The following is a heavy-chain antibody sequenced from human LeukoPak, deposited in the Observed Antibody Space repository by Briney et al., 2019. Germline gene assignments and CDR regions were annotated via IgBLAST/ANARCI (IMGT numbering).Heavy chain of an antibody. CDR2: INPDSGNT. D-gene: IGHD1-26*01. V-gene: IGHV1-2*02. CDR3: AKDLGSGSYQPSDY. J-gene: IGHJ4*02. Sequence: ASVKVSCKASGYTFTGYYMHWVRQAPGQGLEWMGWINPDSGNTRYAQKFQGRVTMTRDTSIRTAYMELSRLTPDDTAVYYCAKDLGSGSYQPSDYWGQGTLVTVSS. CDR1: GYTFTGYY.